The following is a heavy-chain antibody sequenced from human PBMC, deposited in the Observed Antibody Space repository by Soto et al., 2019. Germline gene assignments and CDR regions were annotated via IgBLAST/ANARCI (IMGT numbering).Heavy chain of an antibody. CDR2: IDPSDSYT. J-gene: IGHJ6*02. V-gene: IGHV5-10-1*01. CDR1: GYSFTSYW. CDR3: ARHRYYDSSGPYYYYGMDV. Sequence: PGESLKISCKGSGYSFTSYWISWVRQMPGKGLEWMGRIDPSDSYTNYSPSFQGHVTISADKSISTAYLQWSSLKASDTAMYYCARHRYYDSSGPYYYYGMDVWGQGTTVTVSS. D-gene: IGHD3-22*01.